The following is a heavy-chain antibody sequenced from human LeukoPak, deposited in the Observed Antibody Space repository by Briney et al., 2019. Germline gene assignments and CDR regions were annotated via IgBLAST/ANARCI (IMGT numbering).Heavy chain of an antibody. CDR3: ARASRTGLGIGSFDY. V-gene: IGHV3-48*04. J-gene: IGHJ4*02. CDR2: ISSGSRTI. CDR1: GFSFSGYS. D-gene: IGHD7-27*01. Sequence: GGSLRLSCAASGFSFSGYSMNWVRQAPGKGLDWVSYISSGSRTIFYADSVKGRFTISRDNAKNSLYLQMNSLRAEDTAVYYCARASRTGLGIGSFDYWGRGTLVTVSS.